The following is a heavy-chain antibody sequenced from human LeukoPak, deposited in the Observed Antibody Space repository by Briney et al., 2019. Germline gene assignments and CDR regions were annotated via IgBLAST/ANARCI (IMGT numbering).Heavy chain of an antibody. CDR3: ARNYDYYGSGSYFDY. J-gene: IGHJ4*02. D-gene: IGHD3-10*01. Sequence: GESLKISCKGSGYSFTSYWISWVRQMPGKGLEWMGIIYPGDSDTRYSPSFQGQVTISADKSISTAYLQWSSLKASDTAMYYCARNYDYYGSGSYFDYWGQGTLVTVSS. CDR1: GYSFTSYW. V-gene: IGHV5-51*01. CDR2: IYPGDSDT.